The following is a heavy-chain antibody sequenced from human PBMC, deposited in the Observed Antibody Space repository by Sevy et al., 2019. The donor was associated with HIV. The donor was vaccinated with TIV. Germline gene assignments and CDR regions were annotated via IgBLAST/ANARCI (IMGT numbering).Heavy chain of an antibody. V-gene: IGHV3-23*01. D-gene: IGHD3-10*01. J-gene: IGHJ4*02. CDR1: GFSFSTYG. Sequence: GGSLRLSCTTSGFSFSTYGMHWVRQAPGKGLEWVSAISGSGGTTYYADSVKGRFTISRDNSKKKVDLQMNSLTVEDTAVYYCAKGYGSGSPPDYWGQGTLVTVSS. CDR2: ISGSGGTT. CDR3: AKGYGSGSPPDY.